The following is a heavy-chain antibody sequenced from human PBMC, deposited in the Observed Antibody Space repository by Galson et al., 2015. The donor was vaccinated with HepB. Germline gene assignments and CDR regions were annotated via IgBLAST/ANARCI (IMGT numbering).Heavy chain of an antibody. V-gene: IGHV3-21*01. CDR2: ISSSSSYI. Sequence: SLRLSCAASGFTFSSYSMNWDRQAPGKGLEWVSSISSSSSYIYYADSVKGRFTISRDNAKNSLYLQMNSLRAEDTAVYYCARDRDIVVVVVPSCYYYGMDVWGQGTTVTVSS. CDR1: GFTFSSYS. J-gene: IGHJ6*02. CDR3: ARDRDIVVVVVPSCYYYGMDV. D-gene: IGHD2-15*01.